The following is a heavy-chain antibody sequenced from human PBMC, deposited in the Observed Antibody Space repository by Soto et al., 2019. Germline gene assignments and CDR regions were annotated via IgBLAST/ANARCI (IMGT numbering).Heavy chain of an antibody. CDR1: GFTFSSYS. V-gene: IGHV3-48*02. Sequence: GGSLSLSCAASGFTFSSYSMPWVRQAQGKGLEWVSYISSSSSTIYYADSVKGRFTISRDNAKNSLYLQMHSLIDEDTAVYYCARGLGRDSGYDPNHHYWGQGTLVTVSS. D-gene: IGHD5-12*01. J-gene: IGHJ4*02. CDR2: ISSSSSTI. CDR3: ARGLGRDSGYDPNHHY.